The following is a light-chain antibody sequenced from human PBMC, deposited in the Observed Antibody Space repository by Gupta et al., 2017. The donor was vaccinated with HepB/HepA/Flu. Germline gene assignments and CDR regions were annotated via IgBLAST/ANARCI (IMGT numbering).Light chain of an antibody. V-gene: IGLV3-19*01. CDR3: TSRDSSGNHHVV. CDR2: GKN. CDR1: SLRSYY. J-gene: IGLJ2*01. Sequence: SSELTQDPAVSVALGQTVRITGQGDSLRSYYASWYQQKPGQAPVLVIYGKNNRPSGIPDRFSGSSSGNTASLTITGAQAEDEADYYCTSRDSSGNHHVVFGGGTKLTVL.